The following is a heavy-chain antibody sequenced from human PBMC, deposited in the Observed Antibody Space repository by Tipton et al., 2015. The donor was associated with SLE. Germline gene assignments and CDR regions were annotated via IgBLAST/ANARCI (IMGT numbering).Heavy chain of an antibody. D-gene: IGHD6-13*01. CDR2: IYYSGST. CDR1: GGSVSSYY. Sequence: TLSLTCTVSGGSVSSYYWSWIRQPPREGLEWIGYIYYSGSTNYNPSLKSRVTLSVDTSKNQLSLNLNSVTAADTAVYYCARGGGDSNSCQDFDRWGQGTLVTVSS. V-gene: IGHV4-59*02. CDR3: ARGGGDSNSCQDFDR. J-gene: IGHJ4*02.